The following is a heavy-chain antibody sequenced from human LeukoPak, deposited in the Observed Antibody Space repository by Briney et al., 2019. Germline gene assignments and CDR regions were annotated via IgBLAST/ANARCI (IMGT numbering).Heavy chain of an antibody. CDR2: IYHSGST. V-gene: IGHV4-4*02. D-gene: IGHD3-22*01. Sequence: PSETLSLTCAVSGGSIRSSNWWSWVRQPPGKGLEWIGEIYHSGSTNYNPSLKSRVTISVDKSKNQFSLRLSSVTAADTAVYYCARGIDTAMVTWEKDYYGSSGYHYFDYWGQGTLVTVSS. CDR3: ARGIDTAMVTWEKDYYGSSGYHYFDY. J-gene: IGHJ4*02. CDR1: GGSIRSSNW.